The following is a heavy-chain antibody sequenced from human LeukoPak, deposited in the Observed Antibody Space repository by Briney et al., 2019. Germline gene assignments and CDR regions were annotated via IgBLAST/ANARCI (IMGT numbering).Heavy chain of an antibody. J-gene: IGHJ4*02. Sequence: GGSLRLSCAASGFTFSSYEMNWVRQAPGKGLEWVSYISSSGSTIYSADSVKGRFTISRDNAKNSLYLQMNSLRAEDTAVYYCAREYYYDSSGYYNPYFDYWGQGTLVTVSS. CDR3: AREYYYDSSGYYNPYFDY. CDR1: GFTFSSYE. CDR2: ISSSGSTI. D-gene: IGHD3-22*01. V-gene: IGHV3-48*03.